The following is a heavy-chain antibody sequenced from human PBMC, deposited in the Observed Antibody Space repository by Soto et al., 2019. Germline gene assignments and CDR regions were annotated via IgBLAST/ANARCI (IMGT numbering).Heavy chain of an antibody. CDR2: ISSNGVGT. J-gene: IGHJ6*03. Sequence: EVQLAESGGGLAQPGGSLRLSCAASGFTLSGYDMDWVRQAPGKGLEYVSGISSNGVGTYYANSVQGRFTISRNNSKNMVYLQMDRLRPEEMAVYYCARRARPDFYYMDVWGKGTTVNVSS. D-gene: IGHD6-6*01. CDR1: GFTLSGYD. CDR3: ARRARPDFYYMDV. V-gene: IGHV3-64*01.